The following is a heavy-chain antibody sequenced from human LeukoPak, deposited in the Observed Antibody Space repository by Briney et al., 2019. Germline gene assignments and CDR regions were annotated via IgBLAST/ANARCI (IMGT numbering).Heavy chain of an antibody. J-gene: IGHJ4*02. CDR1: GYTFTSYG. CDR3: ARDPGQYYDILTGYYTPYYFDY. CDR2: MNPNSGNT. D-gene: IGHD3-9*01. V-gene: IGHV1-18*01. Sequence: EASVKVSCKASGYTFTSYGISWVRQAPGQGLEWMGWMNPNSGNTDYAQKLQGRVTMTADTSTSTAYMEMRSLRSDDTAVYYCARDPGQYYDILTGYYTPYYFDYWGQGTLVTVSS.